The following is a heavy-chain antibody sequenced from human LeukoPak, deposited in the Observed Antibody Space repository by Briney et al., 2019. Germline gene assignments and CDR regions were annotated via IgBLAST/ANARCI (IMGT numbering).Heavy chain of an antibody. Sequence: SETLSLTCTVSGASISSYYWSWIRQPPGKGLEWIGYIYYSGSTNYNPSLKSRVTISVDTSKNQFSLKLSSVTAADTAVYYCARGQWLAPFDYWGQGTLVTVSS. CDR3: ARGQWLAPFDY. D-gene: IGHD6-19*01. CDR1: GASISSYY. J-gene: IGHJ4*02. V-gene: IGHV4-59*01. CDR2: IYYSGST.